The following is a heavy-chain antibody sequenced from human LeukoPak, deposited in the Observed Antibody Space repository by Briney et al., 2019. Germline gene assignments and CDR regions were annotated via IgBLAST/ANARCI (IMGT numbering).Heavy chain of an antibody. J-gene: IGHJ4*02. CDR3: ARGGHSSFDY. CDR2: ITSDGSNI. CDR1: GFTFSNFL. V-gene: IGHV3-74*01. D-gene: IGHD3-16*01. Sequence: GRSLRRSQAASGFTFSNFLLHLVRQAPSNGLPWVSRITSDGSNINYADSVQGRFTISRDNAKNTLYLQMNSLRAEDTAVYYCARGGHSSFDYWGQGALVTVSS.